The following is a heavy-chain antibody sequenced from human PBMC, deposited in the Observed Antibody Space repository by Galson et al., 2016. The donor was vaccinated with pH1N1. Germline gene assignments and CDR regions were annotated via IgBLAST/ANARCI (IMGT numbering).Heavy chain of an antibody. Sequence: SLRLSCAASGFTFSTYSMHWVRQAPGKGLEWVAVILSIGNEYYTDSVKGRFTISRDISKNTLYLQMNRLRAEDTAVYYCAKDSSAYLWHFDCWGQGTLVTVSS. CDR3: AKDSSAYLWHFDC. CDR2: ILSIGNE. D-gene: IGHD3-22*01. V-gene: IGHV3-33*06. CDR1: GFTFSTYS. J-gene: IGHJ4*02.